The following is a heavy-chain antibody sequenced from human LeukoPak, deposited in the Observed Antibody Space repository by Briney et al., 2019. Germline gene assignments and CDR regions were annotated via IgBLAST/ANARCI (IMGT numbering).Heavy chain of an antibody. J-gene: IGHJ4*02. CDR1: GFTFGDYA. D-gene: IGHD3-10*01. V-gene: IGHV3-49*03. Sequence: PGGSLRLSCTASGFTFGDYAMSWFRQAPGKGLEWVGFIRSKAYGGTTEYAASVKGRFTISRDDSKSIAYLQMNSLKTEDTAVYYCTRFWDDLPYYYGSGSPPIWGQGTLVTVSS. CDR2: IRSKAYGGTT. CDR3: TRFWDDLPYYYGSGSPPI.